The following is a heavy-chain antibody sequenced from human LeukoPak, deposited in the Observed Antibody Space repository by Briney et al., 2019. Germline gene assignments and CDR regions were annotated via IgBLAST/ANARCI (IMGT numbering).Heavy chain of an antibody. D-gene: IGHD5-12*01. CDR3: AKDQKPDSGYDIDY. CDR2: IFGSGDST. V-gene: IGHV3-23*01. J-gene: IGHJ4*02. CDR1: GFTISTYG. Sequence: SGGSLRLSCAASGFTISTYGMNWVRQAPRKGLEGVSVIFGSGDSTYYADSVKGRFTISRDKSKNTLYLQMHSLRAEDTAVYYCAKDQKPDSGYDIDYWGQGTLVTVSS.